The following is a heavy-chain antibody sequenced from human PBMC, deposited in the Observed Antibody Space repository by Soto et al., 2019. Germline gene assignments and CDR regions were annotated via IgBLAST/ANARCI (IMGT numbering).Heavy chain of an antibody. CDR3: ATDPYSSGWSGGLDAFDI. CDR2: FDPEDGET. J-gene: IGHJ3*02. V-gene: IGHV1-24*01. CDR1: GYTLTELS. D-gene: IGHD6-19*01. Sequence: ASVKVSCKVSGYTLTELSMHWVRQAPGKGLEWMGGFDPEDGETIYAQKFQGRVTMTEDTSTDTAYMELSSLRSEDTAVYYCATDPYSSGWSGGLDAFDIWGQGTMVTVSS.